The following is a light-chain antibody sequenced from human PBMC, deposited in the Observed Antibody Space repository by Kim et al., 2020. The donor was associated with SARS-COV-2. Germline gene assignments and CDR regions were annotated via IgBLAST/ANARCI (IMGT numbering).Light chain of an antibody. CDR2: YDG. CDR1: NIGGKT. CDR3: QLWDSSSDQVL. Sequence: APGMTARITCGGNNIGGKTVHWYQQRPGQAPVLVIRYDGDRPSGIPERFSGSNSGNTATLTISRVAAGDEADYYCQLWDSSSDQVLFGGGTQLTVL. V-gene: IGLV3-21*01. J-gene: IGLJ2*01.